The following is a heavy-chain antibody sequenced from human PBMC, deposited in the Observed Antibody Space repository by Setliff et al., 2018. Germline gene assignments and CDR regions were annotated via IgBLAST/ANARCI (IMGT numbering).Heavy chain of an antibody. V-gene: IGHV3-23*01. D-gene: IGHD6-13*01. CDR3: AKDGSGSYDYLDY. J-gene: IGHJ4*02. Sequence: LRLSCAASGFTFSSYAMTWDRQAPGKGLEWVSVISGSGGSTYYADSVKGRFTISRDNSKDTLYLQMNSLRAEDTAVYYCAKDGSGSYDYLDYWGQGTLVTVSS. CDR1: GFTFSSYA. CDR2: ISGSGGST.